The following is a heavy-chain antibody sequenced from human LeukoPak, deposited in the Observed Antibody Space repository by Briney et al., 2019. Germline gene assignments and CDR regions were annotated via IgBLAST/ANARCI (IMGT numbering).Heavy chain of an antibody. J-gene: IGHJ6*03. CDR3: TRDDFGIKTDWEDYYYMDV. Sequence: SETLSLTCTVSGGSISSYYWSWIRQPAGKGLEWIGRIYTSGSTNYNPSLKSRVTMSVDTSKNQFSLKLSSVTAADTAVYYCTRDDFGIKTDWEDYYYMDVWGKGTTVTVSS. CDR1: GGSISSYY. V-gene: IGHV4-4*07. CDR2: IYTSGST. D-gene: IGHD3-3*01.